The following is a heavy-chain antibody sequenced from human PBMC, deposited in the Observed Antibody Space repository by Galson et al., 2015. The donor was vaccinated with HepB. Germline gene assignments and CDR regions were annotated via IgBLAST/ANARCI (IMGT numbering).Heavy chain of an antibody. D-gene: IGHD1-26*01. Sequence: SLTLSCAASGFIFNNYAMTWVRQPPGKGLEWVSSISGGGGNTFYSESVKGRFTISRDNSKNTLFLQMNSLRADDTAVYSCAKSLRHYPYDMDVWGPGTTVSVSS. J-gene: IGHJ6*02. CDR2: ISGGGGNT. CDR1: GFIFNNYA. CDR3: AKSLRHYPYDMDV. V-gene: IGHV3-23*01.